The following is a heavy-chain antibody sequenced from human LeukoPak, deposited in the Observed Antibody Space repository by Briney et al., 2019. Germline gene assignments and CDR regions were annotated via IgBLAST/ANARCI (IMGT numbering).Heavy chain of an antibody. Sequence: GGSLRLSCAASGFTFSSNYMTWVRQAPGKGLEWVSVIYKSAITYYSDTVRGRFTISRDNSKNTLYLQMNSLRAEDTAVYYCARWDPIAVAGLFDYWGQGTLVTVSS. V-gene: IGHV3-53*01. CDR1: GFTFSSNY. J-gene: IGHJ4*02. CDR3: ARWDPIAVAGLFDY. CDR2: IYKSAIT. D-gene: IGHD6-19*01.